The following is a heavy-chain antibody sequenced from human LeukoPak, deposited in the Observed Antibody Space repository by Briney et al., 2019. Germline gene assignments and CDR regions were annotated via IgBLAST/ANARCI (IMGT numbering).Heavy chain of an antibody. V-gene: IGHV1-2*02. CDR2: INPNSGGT. CDR1: GSTFTGYY. CDR3: AFRGSSGYYYFDY. D-gene: IGHD3-22*01. J-gene: IGHJ4*02. Sequence: GASVKVSCKASGSTFTGYYMHWVRQAPGQGLEWMGWINPNSGGTNYAQKFQGRVTMTRDTSISTAYMELSRLRSDDTAVYYCAFRGSSGYYYFDYWGQGTLVTVSS.